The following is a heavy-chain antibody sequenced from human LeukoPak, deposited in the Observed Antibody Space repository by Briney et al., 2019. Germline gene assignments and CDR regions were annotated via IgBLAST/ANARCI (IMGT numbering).Heavy chain of an antibody. D-gene: IGHD7-27*01. CDR3: ARAGWGSRYYFDY. CDR1: GFTSSSYA. J-gene: IGHJ4*02. CDR2: ISYDGSNK. V-gene: IGHV3-30*04. Sequence: PGGSLRLSSAASGFTSSSYAMHWVRQAPGEGLGWGAVISYDGSNKYYADSVKGRFTISRDNSKNTRYLQMNSLRAEDTAVYYCARAGWGSRYYFDYWGQGTLVTVSS.